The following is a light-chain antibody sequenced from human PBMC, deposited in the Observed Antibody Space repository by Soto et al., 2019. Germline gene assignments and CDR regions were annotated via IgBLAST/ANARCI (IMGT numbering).Light chain of an antibody. Sequence: DIQMTQSPSSLSASVGDRVTITCQASQDISNYLKWYQQKPGKAPKLLIYDASNLEAGVPSRFSGSGSGTDFSFTLSGLQPEDIATFYCPKCFWHWTFGQGTKVEIK. J-gene: IGKJ1*01. CDR1: QDISNY. CDR2: DAS. CDR3: PKCFWHWT. V-gene: IGKV1-33*01.